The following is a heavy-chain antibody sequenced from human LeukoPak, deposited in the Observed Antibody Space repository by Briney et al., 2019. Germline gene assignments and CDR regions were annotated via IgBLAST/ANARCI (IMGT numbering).Heavy chain of an antibody. D-gene: IGHD1-26*01. Sequence: GGSLRLSCTVSGFTVSSNSWSWVRQAPGKGLEWVSYISSSSSTIYYADSVKGRFTISRDNAKNSLYLQMNSLRAEDTAVYYCARDVIAGASDYWGQGTLVTVSS. CDR3: ARDVIAGASDY. CDR1: GFTVSSNS. V-gene: IGHV3-48*01. J-gene: IGHJ4*02. CDR2: ISSSSSTI.